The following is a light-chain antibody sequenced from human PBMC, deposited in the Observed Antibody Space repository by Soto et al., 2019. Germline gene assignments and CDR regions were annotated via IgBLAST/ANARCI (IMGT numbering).Light chain of an antibody. J-gene: IGKJ2*01. CDR1: QSVSSSY. Sequence: EIVLTQSPGTLSLSPGEGATLSCRASQSVSSSYLAWYQQKPGQAPRLLIYGASSRATGIPDRFSGSGSGTEFTLTISRLEPEDFAVYYCQQYGSSPRTFGQGTKLEIK. V-gene: IGKV3-20*01. CDR2: GAS. CDR3: QQYGSSPRT.